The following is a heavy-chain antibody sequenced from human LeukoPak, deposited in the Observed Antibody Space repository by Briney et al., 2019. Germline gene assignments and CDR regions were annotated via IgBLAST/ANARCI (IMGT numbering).Heavy chain of an antibody. CDR3: ARDRGRSAAAGENYFDC. V-gene: IGHV3-30-3*01. J-gene: IGHJ4*02. D-gene: IGHD6-13*01. CDR2: ISYDGSNK. Sequence: PGRSLRLSCAASGFTFSSYAMHWVRQAPGKGREWVAVISYDGSNKYYADSVKGRFTISRDNSKNTLYLQMNSLRAEDTAVYYCARDRGRSAAAGENYFDCWGQGTLVTVSS. CDR1: GFTFSSYA.